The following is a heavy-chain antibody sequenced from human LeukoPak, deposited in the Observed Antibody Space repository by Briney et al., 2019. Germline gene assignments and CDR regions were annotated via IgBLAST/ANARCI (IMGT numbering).Heavy chain of an antibody. CDR3: SRESGAFCPFGY. J-gene: IGHJ4*02. CDR1: VGSISSTNW. CDR2: ISLTGET. D-gene: IGHD1-26*01. V-gene: IGHV4-4*02. Sequence: SETLSLTCDVSVGSISSTNWWGWVRQPPGQGLEWIGEISLTGETNYNPSLNGRVTMSLDKSRNQLSLKLTSVTAADTAIYYCSRESGAFCPFGYWGQGTLVIVPP.